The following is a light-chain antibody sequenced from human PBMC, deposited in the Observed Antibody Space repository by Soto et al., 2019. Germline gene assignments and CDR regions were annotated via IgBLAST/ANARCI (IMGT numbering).Light chain of an antibody. CDR2: EVT. Sequence: QSALTQPASVSGSPGRSITIPCTGTISDVGGYNYVSWYQQHPGRAPKLMIYEVTNRPSGVSNRFSGSKSGNTASLTISGLQAEDEAAYYCSSYPSSSTQVFGSGTKVTVL. CDR1: ISDVGGYNY. J-gene: IGLJ1*01. CDR3: SSYPSSSTQV. V-gene: IGLV2-14*03.